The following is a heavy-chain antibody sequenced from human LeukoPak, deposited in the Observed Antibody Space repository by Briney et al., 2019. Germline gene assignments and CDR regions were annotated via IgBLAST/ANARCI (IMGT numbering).Heavy chain of an antibody. D-gene: IGHD3-10*01. CDR3: ARHKSSGAYPLDY. J-gene: IGHJ4*02. CDR2: IYYSGST. CDR1: GGSISSYY. Sequence: PSETLSLTCTVSGGSISSYYWSWIRQPPGKGLEWIGYIYYSGSTNYNPSLKSRITISVDMSRNQFSLKLNSMTVADTAVYYCARHKSSGAYPLDYWGQGTQVTVSS. V-gene: IGHV4-59*08.